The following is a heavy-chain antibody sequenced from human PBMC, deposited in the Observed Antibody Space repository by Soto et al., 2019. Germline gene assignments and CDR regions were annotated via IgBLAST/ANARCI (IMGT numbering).Heavy chain of an antibody. CDR2: INPSGAST. D-gene: IGHD3-10*01. Sequence: QVQLVQSWAEVKKPGASVKVACKASGYSFNSYYMHWVRQAPGQGPEWMGVINPSGASTSYAQKFQGRVTMTRDTSTSTVYMELSSLRSEDTALYYCASDYNAYQRQHVFDIWGQGTLVTVSS. CDR1: GYSFNSYY. V-gene: IGHV1-46*02. CDR3: ASDYNAYQRQHVFDI. J-gene: IGHJ3*02.